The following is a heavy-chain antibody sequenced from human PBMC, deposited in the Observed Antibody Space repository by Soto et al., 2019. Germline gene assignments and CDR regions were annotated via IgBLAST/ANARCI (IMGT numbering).Heavy chain of an antibody. Sequence: QVQLLESGPGLVKPSETLSLTCTVSGDSISGYYWSWIRQTPGKGLEWIGWIHYTGSTLYNPSLKTRITISVDMSRNQSSQKVSSVTAADTAIYSCARYSGRQAELEYWGQGTLVSVSS. V-gene: IGHV4-59*01. J-gene: IGHJ4*02. CDR1: GDSISGYY. D-gene: IGHD1-26*01. CDR3: ARYSGRQAELEY. CDR2: IHYTGST.